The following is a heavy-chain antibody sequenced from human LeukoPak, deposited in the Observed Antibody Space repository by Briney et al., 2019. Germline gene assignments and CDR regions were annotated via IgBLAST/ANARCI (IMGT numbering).Heavy chain of an antibody. CDR3: ARGRTNFDL. CDR1: GFTVSSNY. J-gene: IGHJ2*01. CDR2: IYSGGRT. D-gene: IGHD3-3*01. V-gene: IGHV3-53*04. Sequence: GGSLRLSCAASGFTVSSNYMNWVRQAPGKGLEWVSIIYSGGRTHYADSVKGRFIIPRHNSKNTLYLQMNSLRTEDTAVYFCARGRTNFDLWGRGTLVTVSS.